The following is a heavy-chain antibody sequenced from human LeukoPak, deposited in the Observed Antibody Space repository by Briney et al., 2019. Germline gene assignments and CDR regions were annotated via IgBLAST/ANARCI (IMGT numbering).Heavy chain of an antibody. J-gene: IGHJ4*02. CDR2: ISDSGGRT. D-gene: IGHD3-22*01. Sequence: GGSLSLSCAVSGITLSNYGMSWVRQTPGKGLERVAGISDSGGRTNYADSVKGRFTISRDNPKNTLYLQMNSLRAEDTAVYFCAKRGVVIRVILVGFHKEAQYFDSWGQGALVTVSS. CDR3: AKRGVVIRVILVGFHKEAQYFDS. V-gene: IGHV3-23*01. CDR1: GITLSNYG.